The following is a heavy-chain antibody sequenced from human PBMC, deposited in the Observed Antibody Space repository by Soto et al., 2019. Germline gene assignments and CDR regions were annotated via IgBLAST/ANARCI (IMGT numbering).Heavy chain of an antibody. J-gene: IGHJ4*02. CDR1: GLTFLSRA. CDR3: ARGSTDSYPGSRIFDF. Sequence: WGSLRLSCVASGLTFLSRAMTCGRQSPVEGLQWVSTITDTGGDAKYADSVRGRFVISRDNSKKTLYLQMTSLTAEDSAMYYCARGSTDSYPGSRIFDFWGRGTLVTVSS. V-gene: IGHV3-23*01. D-gene: IGHD3-10*01. CDR2: ITDTGGDA.